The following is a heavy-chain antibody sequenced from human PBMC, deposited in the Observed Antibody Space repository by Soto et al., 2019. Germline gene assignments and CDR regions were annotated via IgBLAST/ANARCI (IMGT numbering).Heavy chain of an antibody. J-gene: IGHJ4*02. CDR2: ISGSGGST. CDR1: GFTFSSYA. CDR3: ANSAGYCSGGSCSPMGYFDY. D-gene: IGHD2-15*01. V-gene: IGHV3-23*01. Sequence: GGSLRLSCAASGFTFSSYAMSWVRQAPGKGLEWVSAISGSGGSTYYADSVKGRFTISRDNSKNTLYLQMNSLRAEDTAVYYCANSAGYCSGGSCSPMGYFDYWGQGTLVTVSS.